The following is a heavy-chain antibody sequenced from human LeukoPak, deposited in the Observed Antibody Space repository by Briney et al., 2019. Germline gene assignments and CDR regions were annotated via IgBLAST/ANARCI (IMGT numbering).Heavy chain of an antibody. Sequence: GESLKISCKGSGYSFTSYWIGWVRQMPGKGLEWMGIIYPGDSDTRYSPSFQGQVTISADKSISTAYLQWGSLKASDTAMYYCARLDSSSRESTDAFDIWGQGTMVTVSS. CDR1: GYSFTSYW. J-gene: IGHJ3*02. V-gene: IGHV5-51*01. D-gene: IGHD6-13*01. CDR3: ARLDSSSRESTDAFDI. CDR2: IYPGDSDT.